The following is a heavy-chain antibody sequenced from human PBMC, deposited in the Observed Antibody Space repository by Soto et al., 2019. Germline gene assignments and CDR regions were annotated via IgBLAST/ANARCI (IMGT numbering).Heavy chain of an antibody. Sequence: PGGSLRLSCAASGFNFSSYEMNWVRQAPGKGLEWVSYISGPGNTKYYADSVKGRFTISRDSTKNSLYLHMNSLRADDTAVHYCGRDAVPAAMEVGGNSFGSWGQGTLVTVSS. J-gene: IGHJ5*01. D-gene: IGHD2-2*01. CDR2: ISGPGNTK. CDR1: GFNFSSYE. V-gene: IGHV3-48*03. CDR3: GRDAVPAAMEVGGNSFGS.